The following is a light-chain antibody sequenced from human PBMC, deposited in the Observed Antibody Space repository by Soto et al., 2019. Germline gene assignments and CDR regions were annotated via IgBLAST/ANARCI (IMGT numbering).Light chain of an antibody. V-gene: IGKV1-27*01. J-gene: IGKJ1*01. CDR3: QKYNSAPRT. CDR1: QGISNY. CDR2: AAS. Sequence: DIQMTQSPSSLSASVGDRVTITCRASQGISNYFAWYQKKPGKVPKLLIYAASTLQSGVPSRFSGSGSGTDFTLTISRLQPEYVATYYCQKYNSAPRTFGQGTKGEIK.